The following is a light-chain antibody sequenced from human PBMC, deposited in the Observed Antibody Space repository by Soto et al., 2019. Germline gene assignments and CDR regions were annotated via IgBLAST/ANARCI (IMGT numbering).Light chain of an antibody. V-gene: IGKV3-11*01. CDR1: QSVSSY. CDR3: QHYVTSSIT. Sequence: EIVLTQSPATLSLSPGERATLSCRASQSVSSYLAWYQQKPGQAPRLLIYDASNRATGTPDRISGGGSGTDFTLTISRLEPEDFAVYYCQHYVTSSITFGQGTRLEIK. CDR2: DAS. J-gene: IGKJ5*01.